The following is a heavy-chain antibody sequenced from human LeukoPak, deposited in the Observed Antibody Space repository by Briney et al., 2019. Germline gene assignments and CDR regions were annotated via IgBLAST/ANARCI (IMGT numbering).Heavy chain of an antibody. J-gene: IGHJ5*02. CDR2: IYYSGST. V-gene: IGHV4-59*01. CDR1: GGSISTYY. Sequence: SETLSLTCSVSGGSISTYYWSWIRQPPGKGLEWIGYIYYSGSTNYNPSLKSQVTMSVDTSKNQFSLKLTSVTAADTAVYHCARGGTYNDILSFDPWGQGTLVTVSS. D-gene: IGHD3-9*01. CDR3: ARGGTYNDILSFDP.